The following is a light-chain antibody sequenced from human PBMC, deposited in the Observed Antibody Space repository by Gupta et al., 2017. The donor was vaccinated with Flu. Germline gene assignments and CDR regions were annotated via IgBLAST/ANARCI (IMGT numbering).Light chain of an antibody. CDR1: SNVGSNY. V-gene: IGLV1-47*01. Sequence: SNVGSNYVYWYQQFPGAGPKLVISRDNQRSSGAPDRFSGSKSGTSASLAISGLRSEDEADYYCAAWDDSLSGYVVFGGGTKLTVL. CDR3: AAWDDSLSGYVV. CDR2: RDN. J-gene: IGLJ2*01.